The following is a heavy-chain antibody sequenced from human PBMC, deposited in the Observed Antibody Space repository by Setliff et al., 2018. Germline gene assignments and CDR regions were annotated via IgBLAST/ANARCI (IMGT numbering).Heavy chain of an antibody. V-gene: IGHV3-7*01. CDR3: ARSPRYSSSWMSRN. CDR1: GFTFSSYW. D-gene: IGHD6-13*01. CDR2: IKQDGSEK. Sequence: GSLRLSCAASGFTFSSYWMSWVRQAPGKGLEWVANIKQDGSEKYYVDSVKGRFTISRDNAKNSLYLQMNSLRAEDTAVYYCARSPRYSSSWMSRNWGQGTLVTVSS. J-gene: IGHJ4*02.